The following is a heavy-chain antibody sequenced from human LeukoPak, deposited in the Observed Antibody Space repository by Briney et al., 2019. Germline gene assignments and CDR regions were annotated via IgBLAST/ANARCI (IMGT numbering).Heavy chain of an antibody. D-gene: IGHD3-10*01. CDR1: GFTFSSYG. CDR2: ISSSGSTI. J-gene: IGHJ6*03. CDR3: ARGPYASGSYGRRGWVHYMDV. V-gene: IGHV3-48*04. Sequence: QPGGSLRLSCAASGFTFSSYGMSWVRQAPGKGLEWVSYISSSGSTIYYADSVKGRFTISRDNAKNSLYLQMNSLRAEDTAVYYCARGPYASGSYGRRGWVHYMDVWGKGTTVTVSS.